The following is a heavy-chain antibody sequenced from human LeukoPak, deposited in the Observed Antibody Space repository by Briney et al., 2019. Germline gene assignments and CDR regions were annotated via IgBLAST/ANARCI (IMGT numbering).Heavy chain of an antibody. CDR1: GFTFSSYA. J-gene: IGHJ4*02. D-gene: IGHD2-2*01. CDR3: AKDLKYQLLPY. V-gene: IGHV3-23*01. CDR2: ISGSGGST. Sequence: GGSLRLSCAASGFTFSSYAMSWVRQAPGKGLEWVSAISGSGGSTYYADSVKGRITISRDNSKNTLYLQMNSLRAEDTAVYYCAKDLKYQLLPYWGQGTLVTVSS.